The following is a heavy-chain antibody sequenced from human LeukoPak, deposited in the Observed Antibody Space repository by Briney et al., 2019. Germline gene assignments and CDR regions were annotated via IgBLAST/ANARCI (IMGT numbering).Heavy chain of an antibody. J-gene: IGHJ4*02. CDR2: ISAYNGNT. V-gene: IGHV1-18*01. CDR3: ARVVHYYDSSGYSY. D-gene: IGHD3-22*01. CDR1: GYTFTSYG. Sequence: ASVKVSCKASGYTFTSYGISWVRQAPGQGLEWMGWISAYNGNTNYAQKLQGRVTMTTDTSTSTAHMELRSLRSDDKAVYYCARVVHYYDSSGYSYWGQGTLVTVSS.